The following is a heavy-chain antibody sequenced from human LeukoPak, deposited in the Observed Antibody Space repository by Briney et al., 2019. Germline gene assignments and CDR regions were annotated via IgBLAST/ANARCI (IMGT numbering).Heavy chain of an antibody. D-gene: IGHD3-22*01. CDR2: IKSDGRT. V-gene: IGHV3-74*01. CDR1: GFTFSNYW. Sequence: GGSLRLSCAAAGFTFSNYWMNWVRQAPGKGLVWVSRIKSDGRTNYAASVKGRFTISRDNAKNTVSLQMSSLRAEDTGVYYCARAPSEIGGYYPEYFRHWGEGTLVSVSS. CDR3: ARAPSEIGGYYPEYFRH. J-gene: IGHJ1*01.